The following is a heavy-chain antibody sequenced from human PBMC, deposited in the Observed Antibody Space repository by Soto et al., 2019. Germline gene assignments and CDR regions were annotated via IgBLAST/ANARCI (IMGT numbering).Heavy chain of an antibody. CDR1: GYTFTSYA. CDR2: INGGAGDT. J-gene: IGHJ5*02. Sequence: EASVKVSCKASGYTFTSYAIHWVRQAPGQRFEWMGWINGGAGDTLYSQNFQGRVTFTRDTATNTAFMDLTSLNSEDTAVYYCARSPSRTAAETQLDPWGQGSLVTVSS. CDR3: ARSPSRTAAETQLDP. D-gene: IGHD6-13*01. V-gene: IGHV1-3*01.